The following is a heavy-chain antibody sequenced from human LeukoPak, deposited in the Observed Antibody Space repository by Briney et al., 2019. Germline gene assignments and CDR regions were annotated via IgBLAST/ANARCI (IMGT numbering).Heavy chain of an antibody. Sequence: ASVKVSCKASGYTFTSYAMHWVRQAPAQRLERMGWINAGNGNTKYSQKFQGRVTITRDTSASTAYMELSSLRSEDTAVYYCAGGSQWLRRSGDWFDPWGQGTLVTVSS. CDR2: INAGNGNT. J-gene: IGHJ5*02. CDR3: AGGSQWLRRSGDWFDP. D-gene: IGHD6-19*01. CDR1: GYTFTSYA. V-gene: IGHV1-3*01.